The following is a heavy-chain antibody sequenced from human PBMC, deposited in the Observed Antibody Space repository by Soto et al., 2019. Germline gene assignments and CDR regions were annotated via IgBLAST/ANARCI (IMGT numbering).Heavy chain of an antibody. D-gene: IGHD2-2*01. CDR3: ARVSDPRIVVVPDANGVDP. J-gene: IGHJ5*02. CDR2: ISYDGSNK. V-gene: IGHV3-30-3*01. CDR1: GFTFSSYA. Sequence: QVQLVESGGGVVQPGRSLRLSCAASGFTFSSYAMHWVRQAPGKGLEWVAVISYDGSNKYYADSVKGRFTISRDNSKNTLYLQMNSLRAEDTAVYYCARVSDPRIVVVPDANGVDPWGQGTLVTVSS.